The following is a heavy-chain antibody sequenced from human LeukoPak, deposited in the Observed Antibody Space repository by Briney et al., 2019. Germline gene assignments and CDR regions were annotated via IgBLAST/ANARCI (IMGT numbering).Heavy chain of an antibody. CDR1: GYTFTSYG. V-gene: IGHV1-18*01. CDR2: ISAYNGNT. CDR3: AREPPTRHYYGSGSNYFDY. D-gene: IGHD3-10*01. Sequence: ASVKVSCKASGYTFTSYGISWVRQAPGQGLEWMGWISAYNGNTNYAQKLQGRVTMTTDTSTSTAYMELRSLRSDDTAVYYCAREPPTRHYYGSGSNYFDYWGQGTLVTVSS. J-gene: IGHJ4*02.